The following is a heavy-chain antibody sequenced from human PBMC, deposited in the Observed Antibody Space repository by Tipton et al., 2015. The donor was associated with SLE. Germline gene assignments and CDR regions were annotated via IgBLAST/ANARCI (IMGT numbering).Heavy chain of an antibody. CDR2: INSGGDTI. D-gene: IGHD3-16*01. CDR3: ARLKITGYGGEAFDI. J-gene: IGHJ3*02. Sequence: GSLRLSCGASGFILSDYYMIWVRQAPGKGREWISYINSGGDTISYADSVKGRFTISRDNAKNSLYLQMSSLRVEDTAVYYCARLKITGYGGEAFDIWGQGTMVTVSS. CDR1: GFILSDYY. V-gene: IGHV3-11*04.